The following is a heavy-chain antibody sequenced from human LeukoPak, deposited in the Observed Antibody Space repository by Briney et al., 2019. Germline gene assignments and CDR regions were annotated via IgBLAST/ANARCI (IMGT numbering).Heavy chain of an antibody. CDR3: AKDFAQRVGAFDY. D-gene: IGHD1-26*01. Sequence: PGGSLRLSCATSGFTFCSYGMHWVRQAPGKGLEWVAVIWYDGSNKYYADSVKGRFTISRDNSKNTLYLQMNSLRAEDTAVYYCAKDFAQRVGAFDYWGQGTLVTVSS. CDR1: GFTFCSYG. J-gene: IGHJ4*02. V-gene: IGHV3-33*06. CDR2: IWYDGSNK.